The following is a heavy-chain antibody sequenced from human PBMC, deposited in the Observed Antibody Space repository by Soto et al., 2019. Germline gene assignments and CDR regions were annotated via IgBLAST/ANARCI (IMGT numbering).Heavy chain of an antibody. Sequence: SETLSLTCTVSGGSISSSSYYWGWIRQPPGKGLEWIGSIYYSGSTYYNPSLKGRVTISVDTSKNQFTLKLSSVTAADTAVYYCARLVWYSSSSETDYWGQGTLVTVSS. CDR2: IYYSGST. V-gene: IGHV4-39*01. D-gene: IGHD6-13*01. CDR3: ARLVWYSSSSETDY. CDR1: GGSISSSSYY. J-gene: IGHJ4*02.